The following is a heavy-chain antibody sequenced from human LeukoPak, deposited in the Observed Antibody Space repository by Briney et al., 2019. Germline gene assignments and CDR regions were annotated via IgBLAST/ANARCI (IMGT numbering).Heavy chain of an antibody. CDR3: ASRVAGSTKGGY. V-gene: IGHV3-48*01. CDR2: ISSSSSTI. D-gene: IGHD6-19*01. J-gene: IGHJ4*02. CDR1: GFTFSSYS. Sequence: GGSLRLSCAASGFTFSSYSMNWVRQAPGKGLEWGSYISSSSSTIYYADSVKGRFTISRDNAKNSLYLQMNSLRAEDTAVYYCASRVAGSTKGGYWGQGTLVTVSS.